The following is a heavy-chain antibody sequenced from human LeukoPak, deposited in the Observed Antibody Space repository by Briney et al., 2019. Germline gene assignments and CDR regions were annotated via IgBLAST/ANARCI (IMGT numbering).Heavy chain of an antibody. CDR2: INHSGST. D-gene: IGHD3-10*01. J-gene: IGHJ5*02. CDR3: ARHRIRRWFGELSAEFDP. Sequence: SETLSLTCAVYGGPFSGYYWSWIRQPPGKGLEWIGEINHSGSTNYNPSLKSRVTISVDTSKNQFSLKLSSVTAADTAVYYCARHRIRRWFGELSAEFDPWGQGTLVTVSS. V-gene: IGHV4-34*01. CDR1: GGPFSGYY.